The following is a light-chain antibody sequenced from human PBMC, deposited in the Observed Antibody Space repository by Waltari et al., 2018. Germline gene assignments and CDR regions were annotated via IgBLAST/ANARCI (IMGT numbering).Light chain of an antibody. Sequence: DIVLTQSPGTLSLSPGERASLSCRASQRIPNNYLAWYQQIPGQAPRALIYHASPRANGIPDRFSGSGSGTDFTLTISRLEPEDFAVYYCQKYGSTPRPFGGGTKVEIK. V-gene: IGKV3-20*01. CDR3: QKYGSTPRP. J-gene: IGKJ4*01. CDR2: HAS. CDR1: QRIPNNY.